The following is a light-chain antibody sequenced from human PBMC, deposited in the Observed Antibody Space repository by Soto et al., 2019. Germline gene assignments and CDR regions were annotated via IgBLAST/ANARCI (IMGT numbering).Light chain of an antibody. V-gene: IGKV1-6*01. CDR3: LQDYIYPWT. Sequence: AIPMTQSPSSLSASVGDRVTITCRASQDIGNNLGWYQQKPGKAPRYLIDAISRLQSGVPARFSGSGSGTDFTLTISSLQPEDFASYYCLQDYIYPWTFGQGTKVEIK. CDR2: AIS. J-gene: IGKJ1*01. CDR1: QDIGNN.